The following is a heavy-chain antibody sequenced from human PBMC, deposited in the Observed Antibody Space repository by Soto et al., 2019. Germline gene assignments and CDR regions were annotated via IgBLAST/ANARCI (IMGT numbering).Heavy chain of an antibody. CDR3: ERRTKSWAGSGSYYFDY. J-gene: IGHJ4*02. Sequence: GESLKISCKGSGYSFTSYWIGWVRQMPGKGLEWMGIIYPGDSDTRYSPSFQGQVTISADKSISTAFLQWSSLKASDTAMYYCERRTKSWAGSGSYYFDYWGQGTLVTVSS. CDR1: GYSFTSYW. CDR2: IYPGDSDT. V-gene: IGHV5-51*01. D-gene: IGHD3-10*01.